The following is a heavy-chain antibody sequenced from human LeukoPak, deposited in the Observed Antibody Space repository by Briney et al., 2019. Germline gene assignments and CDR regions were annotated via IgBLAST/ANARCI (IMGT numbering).Heavy chain of an antibody. Sequence: GGSLRLSCAASGFTFSTFEMNWVRQAPGKGLEWVSYISSSGSSIYYADSVKGRFTISRDNAKNSLYLQMNSLRAEDTAVYYCAREKGQMDVWGQGTTVTVSS. CDR2: ISSSGSSI. CDR3: AREKGQMDV. CDR1: GFTFSTFE. V-gene: IGHV3-48*03. J-gene: IGHJ6*02.